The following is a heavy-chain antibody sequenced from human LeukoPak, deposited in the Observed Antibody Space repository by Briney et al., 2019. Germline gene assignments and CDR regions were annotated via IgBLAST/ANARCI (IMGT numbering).Heavy chain of an antibody. Sequence: PGGSLRLSCAASGLTFSSYSMNWVRQAPGKGLEWVSSITSTSSYIYYADSVKGRFTISRDNAKNSLYLQMNSLRAEDTAVYYCARSSGDLYVYFQHWGQDTLVTVSS. CDR1: GLTFSSYS. D-gene: IGHD3-10*01. J-gene: IGHJ1*01. V-gene: IGHV3-21*01. CDR3: ARSSGDLYVYFQH. CDR2: ITSTSSYI.